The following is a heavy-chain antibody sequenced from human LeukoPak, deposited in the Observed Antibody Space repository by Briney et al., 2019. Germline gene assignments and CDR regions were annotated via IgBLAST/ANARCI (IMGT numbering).Heavy chain of an antibody. J-gene: IGHJ6*04. Sequence: PSETLTLTCAVCGGSLSGYYWNWVRQAPGKGLEWVSYISSSGSTIYYADSVKGRFTISRDNAKNSLYLQMNSLRAEDTAVYYCAELGITMIGGVWGKGTTVTISS. D-gene: IGHD3-10*02. V-gene: IGHV3-48*03. CDR3: AELGITMIGGV. CDR1: GGSLSGYY. CDR2: ISSSGSTI.